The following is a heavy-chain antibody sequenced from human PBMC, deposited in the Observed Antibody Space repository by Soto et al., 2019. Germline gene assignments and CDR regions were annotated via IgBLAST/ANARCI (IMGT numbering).Heavy chain of an antibody. CDR2: IWYDGSNK. CDR1: GFTFSSYG. CDR3: ARDDAYYYGSGSYFLDWYFDL. J-gene: IGHJ2*01. D-gene: IGHD3-10*01. V-gene: IGHV3-33*01. Sequence: QVQLVESGGGVVQPGRSLRLSCAASGFTFSSYGMHWVRQAPGKGLEWVVVIWYDGSNKYYADSVKGRFTISRDNSKNTLYLQMNSLRAEDTAVYYCARDDAYYYGSGSYFLDWYFDLWGRGTLVTVSS.